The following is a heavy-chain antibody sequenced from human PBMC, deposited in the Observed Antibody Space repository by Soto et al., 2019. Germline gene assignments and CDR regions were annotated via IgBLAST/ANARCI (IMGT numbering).Heavy chain of an antibody. CDR2: INAGNGKT. J-gene: IGHJ4*02. CDR1: GYTFTRYA. CDR3: ARDESD. Sequence: QVQLVQSGAEVKKPGASVKVSCKASGYTFTRYAMHWVRQAPGQGLEWMGWINAGNGKTIYSQKFQGRVTITRDTSASTAYMELSSLRSEDTAVSYWARDESDWGQGTLVTVSS. V-gene: IGHV1-3*01.